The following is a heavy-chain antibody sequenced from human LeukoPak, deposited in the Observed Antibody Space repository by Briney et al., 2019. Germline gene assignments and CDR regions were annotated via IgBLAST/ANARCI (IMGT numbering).Heavy chain of an antibody. V-gene: IGHV1-18*01. CDR2: ISAYNGNT. CDR3: ARQITILGWFDP. Sequence: ASVKVSCKASGYTFTSYGISWVRQAPGQGLEWMGWISAYNGNTNYAQKLQGRVTMTTDTSTSTAYMELRSLRSVDTAVYYCARQITILGWFDPWGQGTLVTVSS. D-gene: IGHD3-3*01. CDR1: GYTFTSYG. J-gene: IGHJ5*02.